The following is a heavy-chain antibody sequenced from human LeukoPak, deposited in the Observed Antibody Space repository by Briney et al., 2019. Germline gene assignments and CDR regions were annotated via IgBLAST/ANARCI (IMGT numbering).Heavy chain of an antibody. Sequence: GGSLRLSCAASGFTFSDYGMHWVRQAPGKGLEWVAVIWYDGSNKYYADSVKGRFTVSRDNSKNTLDLQMSSLRPEDTAVYYCAREQYGSDDALDIWGQGTLVTVSS. CDR3: AREQYGSDDALDI. J-gene: IGHJ3*02. CDR2: IWYDGSNK. CDR1: GFTFSDYG. V-gene: IGHV3-33*01. D-gene: IGHD3-10*01.